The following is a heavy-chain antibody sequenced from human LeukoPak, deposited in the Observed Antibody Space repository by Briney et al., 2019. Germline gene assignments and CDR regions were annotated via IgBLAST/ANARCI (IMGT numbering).Heavy chain of an antibody. CDR2: FDPEDGET. Sequence: ASVKVSCKVSGYPLTELSMHWVRQAPGKGLEWMGGFDPEDGETIYAQKFQGRVTMTEDTSTDTAYMELSSLRSEDTAVYYCATGIVGATDRYYYYYMDVWGKGTTVTVSS. J-gene: IGHJ6*03. V-gene: IGHV1-24*01. D-gene: IGHD1-26*01. CDR3: ATGIVGATDRYYYYYMDV. CDR1: GYPLTELS.